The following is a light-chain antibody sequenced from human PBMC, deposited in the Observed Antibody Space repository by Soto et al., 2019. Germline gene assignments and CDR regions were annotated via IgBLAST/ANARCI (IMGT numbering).Light chain of an antibody. CDR1: QSVDSN. Sequence: IVLTQSQGTVSLSPLDRATLSCRASQSVDSNLAWYQQKPGQAPRLLIFGASTRATGIPARFSGSGSGTDFTLTISSLQSEDFGVYFCQQYDNWPLTFGGGTKVDI. J-gene: IGKJ4*01. CDR3: QQYDNWPLT. V-gene: IGKV3D-15*01. CDR2: GAS.